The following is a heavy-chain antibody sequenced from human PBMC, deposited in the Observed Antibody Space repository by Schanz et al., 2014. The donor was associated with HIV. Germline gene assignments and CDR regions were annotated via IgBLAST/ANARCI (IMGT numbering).Heavy chain of an antibody. CDR2: ISYDGSDK. Sequence: QVQLVESGGGVVQPGRSLRLSCAASGFTFSSYGMHWVRQAPGKGLEWVAVISYDGSDKYYADSVKGRFTISRDNSKNTLYLQMNSLRPEDTAVYYCGKIGSGLGDHFDYWGQGTLVTVSS. J-gene: IGHJ4*02. CDR3: GKIGSGLGDHFDY. V-gene: IGHV3-30*18. CDR1: GFTFSSYG.